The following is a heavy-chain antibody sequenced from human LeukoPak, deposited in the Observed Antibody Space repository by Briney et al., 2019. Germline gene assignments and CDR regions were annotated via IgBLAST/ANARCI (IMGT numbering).Heavy chain of an antibody. J-gene: IGHJ6*03. D-gene: IGHD2/OR15-2a*01. V-gene: IGHV3-7*01. Sequence: QTGGSLRLSCAASGFPFSSYWMTWVRQAPGKGLEWVANIKQDGSEKYYVDSVKGRFTISRDNAKNSLYLQMNSLRAEDTAVSHCARDNRNYYYYMDVWGKGTTVTVSS. CDR2: IKQDGSEK. CDR3: ARDNRNYYYYMDV. CDR1: GFPFSSYW.